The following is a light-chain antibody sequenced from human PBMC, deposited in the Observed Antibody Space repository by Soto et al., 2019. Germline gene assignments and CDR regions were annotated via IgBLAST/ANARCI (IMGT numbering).Light chain of an antibody. CDR2: AAS. J-gene: IGKJ3*01. CDR1: QGITNW. CDR3: QHGNSFPRGFT. V-gene: IGKV1-12*01. Sequence: DIQMTQSPSSVSASVGDRVTITCRASQGITNWLAWYQQKPGKAPNLLIYAASSLQSGVPSRFSGSGSGTDFTLTISSLQPEDFAPYSCQHGNSFPRGFTFGPGTKVDIK.